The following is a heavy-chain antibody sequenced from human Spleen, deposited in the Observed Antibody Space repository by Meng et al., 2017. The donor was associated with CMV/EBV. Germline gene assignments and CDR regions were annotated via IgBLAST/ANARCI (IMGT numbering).Heavy chain of an antibody. J-gene: IGHJ6*02. D-gene: IGHD5-18*01. CDR3: AREGVERDTAMVFYYGMDV. V-gene: IGHV1-18*01. CDR2: ISTHNGNT. Sequence: ASVKVSCKASGYSFTTYGISWVRQAPGQGPEWMGWISTHNGNTKYTQKVKGRVIMTTDTSTSTAYMELRSLRSDDTAVYYCAREGVERDTAMVFYYGMDVWGQGTTVTVSS. CDR1: GYSFTTYG.